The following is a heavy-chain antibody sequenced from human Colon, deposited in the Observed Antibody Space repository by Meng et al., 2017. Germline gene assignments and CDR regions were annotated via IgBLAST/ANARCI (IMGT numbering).Heavy chain of an antibody. D-gene: IGHD3-10*01. CDR1: GGTFSSYA. Sequence: QVRLVQAGAGVRKPGPSVKVSCKAFGGTFSSYAISGVRQAPGQGLEWMGGIIPIFGTANYAQKFQGRVTITTDESTSTAYMELSSLRSEDTAVYYCARLYGSGSYYKGWFDPWGQGTLVTVSS. CDR3: ARLYGSGSYYKGWFDP. CDR2: IIPIFGTA. J-gene: IGHJ5*02. V-gene: IGHV1-69*05.